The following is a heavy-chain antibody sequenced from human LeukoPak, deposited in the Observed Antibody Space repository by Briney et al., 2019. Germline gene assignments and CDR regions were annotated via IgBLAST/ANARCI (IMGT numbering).Heavy chain of an antibody. CDR3: ARHVGHDFWSGYRSVDP. V-gene: IGHV4-59*05. CDR2: IYHNGST. J-gene: IGHJ5*02. D-gene: IGHD3-3*01. Sequence: PSETLSLTCTVSGGSISSYYWSWIRQPPGKGLEWIGSIYHNGSTCNNPSLKSRVILSEDTSKNQFSLKLSSVTAADTAVYYCARHVGHDFWSGYRSVDPWGQGTLVTVSS. CDR1: GGSISSYY.